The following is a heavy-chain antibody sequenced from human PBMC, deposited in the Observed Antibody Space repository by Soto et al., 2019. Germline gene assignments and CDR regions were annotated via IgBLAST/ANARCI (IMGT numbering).Heavy chain of an antibody. Sequence: GGSLRLSCAASGFPFNSYAMHWVRQAPGKGLEWVAVIWYDGTNKYYLDFVKGRFTISRDNSKNTLYLQMNNLRAEDTAVYYCAREYCGGDCYLDYWGQGTVVTVSS. J-gene: IGHJ4*02. CDR1: GFPFNSYA. V-gene: IGHV3-33*01. CDR3: AREYCGGDCYLDY. CDR2: IWYDGTNK. D-gene: IGHD2-21*01.